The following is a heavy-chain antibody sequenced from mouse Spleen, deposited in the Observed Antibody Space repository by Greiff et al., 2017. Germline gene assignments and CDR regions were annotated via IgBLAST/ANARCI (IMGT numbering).Heavy chain of an antibody. V-gene: IGHV2-5*01. Sequence: VQLQQSGPGLVQPSQSLSITCTVSGFSLTSYGVHWVRQSPGKGLEWLGVIWRGGSTDYNAAFMSRLSITKDNSKSQVFFKMNSLQAVDTAIYYCAKEGTTVVAQYYYAMDYWGQGTSVTVSS. CDR2: IWRGGST. D-gene: IGHD1-1*01. CDR3: AKEGTTVVAQYYYAMDY. CDR1: GFSLTSYG. J-gene: IGHJ4*01.